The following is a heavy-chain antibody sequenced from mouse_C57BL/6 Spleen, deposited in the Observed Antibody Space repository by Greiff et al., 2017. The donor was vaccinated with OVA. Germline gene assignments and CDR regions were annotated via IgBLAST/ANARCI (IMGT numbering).Heavy chain of an antibody. CDR3: AKSSSYDYDGGFDY. CDR1: GYSFTSYY. V-gene: IGHV1-66*01. Sequence: QVQLQQSGPELVKPGASVKISCKASGYSFTSYYIHWVKQRPGQGLEWIGWIYPGSGNTKYNEKFKGKATLTADKSSSTAYMQLSSLTSEDSAVYYCAKSSSYDYDGGFDYWGQGTTLTVSS. J-gene: IGHJ2*01. CDR2: IYPGSGNT. D-gene: IGHD2-4*01.